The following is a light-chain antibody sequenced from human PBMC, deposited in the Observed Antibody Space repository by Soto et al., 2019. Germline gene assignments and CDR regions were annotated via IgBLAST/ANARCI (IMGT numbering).Light chain of an antibody. CDR3: QQYGSSPGT. CDR2: GAS. CDR1: QSVSSSY. Sequence: EIVLTQSPGTLSLSPGERATLSCRAGQSVSSSYLAWYQQKPGQAPRLLIYGASSRATGIPDRFSGSGSGTDFTLTISRLEPEDFAVYYCQQYGSSPGTFGQGTK. V-gene: IGKV3-20*01. J-gene: IGKJ1*01.